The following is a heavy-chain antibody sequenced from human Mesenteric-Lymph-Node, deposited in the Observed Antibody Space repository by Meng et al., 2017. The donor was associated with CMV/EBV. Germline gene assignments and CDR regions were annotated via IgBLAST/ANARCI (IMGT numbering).Heavy chain of an antibody. Sequence: GGSLRLSCAASGFIFSNYGMHWVRQAPGKGLEWVALIWYDGRDKYYGGSVKGRLAISRDNSKNTLFLQMNSLTAEDTAVYYCAKDSRSLTGDYMDVWGQGTTVTVSS. CDR1: GFIFSNYG. V-gene: IGHV3-33*06. J-gene: IGHJ6*03. CDR2: IWYDGRDK. D-gene: IGHD3-9*01. CDR3: AKDSRSLTGDYMDV.